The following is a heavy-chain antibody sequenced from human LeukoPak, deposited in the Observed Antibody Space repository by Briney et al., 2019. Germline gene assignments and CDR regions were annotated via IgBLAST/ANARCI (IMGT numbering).Heavy chain of an antibody. V-gene: IGHV1-46*01. D-gene: IGHD3-10*01. J-gene: IGHJ5*02. CDR2: INPTGDST. CDR3: ATGITMVRGVIGSWFDP. CDR1: GYTFTSYY. Sequence: ASVKVSCKASGYTFTSYYMHWVRQAPGQGLEWMGLINPTGDSTGYAQKFQGRVTITRDTSASTSYLELSSLRHEDMAVYYCATGITMVRGVIGSWFDPWGQGTLVTVSS.